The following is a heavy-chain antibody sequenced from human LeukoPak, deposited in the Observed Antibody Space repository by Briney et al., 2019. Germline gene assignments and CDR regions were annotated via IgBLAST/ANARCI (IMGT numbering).Heavy chain of an antibody. D-gene: IGHD6-13*01. Sequence: GGSLRLSCAASGFTFSNYWMSWVRQAPGKGLEWVSAISGSGGSTYYADSVKGRFTISRDNSKNTLYLQMNSLRAEDTAVYYCAKDRAAAGTGVRDYYYYYGMDVWGQGTTVTVSS. CDR1: GFTFSNYW. CDR2: ISGSGGST. V-gene: IGHV3-23*01. J-gene: IGHJ6*02. CDR3: AKDRAAAGTGVRDYYYYYGMDV.